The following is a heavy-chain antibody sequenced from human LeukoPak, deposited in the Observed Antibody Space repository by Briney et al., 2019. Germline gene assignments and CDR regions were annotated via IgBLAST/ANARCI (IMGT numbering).Heavy chain of an antibody. CDR2: IYYSGST. CDR3: ARVFPLIVLRSTAWFDP. CDR1: GGSISSYY. D-gene: IGHD2-8*01. V-gene: IGHV4-59*12. Sequence: PSETLSLTCTVSGGSISSYYWSWIRQPPGKGLEWIGYIYYSGSTNYNPSLKSRVTISVDTSKNQFSLKLSSVTAADTAVYYCARVFPLIVLRSTAWFDPWGQGTLVTVSS. J-gene: IGHJ5*02.